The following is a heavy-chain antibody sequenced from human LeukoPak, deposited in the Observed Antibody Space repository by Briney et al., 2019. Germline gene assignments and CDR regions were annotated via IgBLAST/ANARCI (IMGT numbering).Heavy chain of an antibody. CDR1: GFTFSDHF. D-gene: IGHD3-22*01. J-gene: IGHJ4*02. Sequence: PGGSLRLSCAASGFTFSDHFMSWIRQSPGKGLEWVAYISSGGSPMYYVDSVKGRSTISRDNAKNSLYLQMNSLRAEDTAVYYCARVIDSSGWSFDYWGQGTLVTVSS. CDR3: ARVIDSSGWSFDY. CDR2: ISSGGSPM. V-gene: IGHV3-11*01.